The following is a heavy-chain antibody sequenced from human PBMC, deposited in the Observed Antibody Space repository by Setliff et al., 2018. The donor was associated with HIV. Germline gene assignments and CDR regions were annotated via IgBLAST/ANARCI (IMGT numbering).Heavy chain of an antibody. CDR2: ISAYNGNT. CDR1: GYTFTSYG. Sequence: GSSVKVSCKASGYTFTSYGISWVRQAPGQGLEWMGWISAYNGNTNYAQKLQGRVTMTTDTSTRTAYMELRSLRSDDTAVYYCARSLPAEYFQQWGQGTLVTVSS. CDR3: ARSLPAEYFQQ. V-gene: IGHV1-18*01. J-gene: IGHJ1*01. D-gene: IGHD2-21*02.